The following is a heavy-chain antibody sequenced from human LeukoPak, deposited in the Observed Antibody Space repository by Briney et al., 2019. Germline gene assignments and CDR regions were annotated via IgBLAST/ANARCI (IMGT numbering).Heavy chain of an antibody. CDR2: ISSGMTYI. CDR1: GITFRTYS. D-gene: IGHD6-19*01. J-gene: IGHJ4*02. Sequence: KPGGSLRLSCAASGITFRTYSMTWVRQAPGKGLEWVASISSGMTYIYYADSMKGRFTISRENAKNSLYLQINSLGVEVSAVYYCARQSSYSSGGGPFDYWGQGTLVT. CDR3: ARQSSYSSGGGPFDY. V-gene: IGHV3-21*01.